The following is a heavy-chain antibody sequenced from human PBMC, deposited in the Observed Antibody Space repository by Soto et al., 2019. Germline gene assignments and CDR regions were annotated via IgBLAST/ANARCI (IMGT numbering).Heavy chain of an antibody. CDR1: GASISSTTSDNW. V-gene: IGHV4-4*02. D-gene: IGHD1-26*01. CDR2: IYHSGST. CDR3: ARMVGATLVDF. Sequence: QVHLQESGPGLVRPSGTLSLTCAVSGASISSTTSDNWWSWVRQPPGKGLEWIGEIYHSGSTIYNPPLQTRVTLSVATSTNQFSLKLTSVAAADTAVYYCARMVGATLVDFWGQGTLVTVSS. J-gene: IGHJ4*02.